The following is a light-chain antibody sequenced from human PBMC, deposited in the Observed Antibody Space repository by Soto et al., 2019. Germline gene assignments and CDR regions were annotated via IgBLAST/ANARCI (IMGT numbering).Light chain of an antibody. CDR2: ELT. CDR3: TSYVGNDIWV. CDR1: SSDVGAYKY. Sequence: QSVLTQPPSASGSPGQSVTISCTGTSSDVGAYKYVSWYQQYPGKAPKLMIYELTKRPSGVPDRFSGSKSGNTASLTVSGLQAADAADYYCTSYVGNDIWVFGGGTKVTVL. V-gene: IGLV2-8*01. J-gene: IGLJ3*02.